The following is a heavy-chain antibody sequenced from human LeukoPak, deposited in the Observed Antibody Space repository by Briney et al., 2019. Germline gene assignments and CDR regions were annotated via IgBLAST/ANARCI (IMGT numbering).Heavy chain of an antibody. V-gene: IGHV3-23*01. J-gene: IGHJ4*02. CDR1: GFTFSSYA. CDR3: AKSENRFGVSYFDY. D-gene: IGHD3-3*01. CDR2: ISGSGGST. Sequence: GGSLRLSCAASGFTFSSYAMSWVLQAQGKGLEWVSAISGSGGSTYYADSVKGRFTISRDNSKNTLYLQMNSLRAEDTAVYYCAKSENRFGVSYFDYWGQGTLVTVSS.